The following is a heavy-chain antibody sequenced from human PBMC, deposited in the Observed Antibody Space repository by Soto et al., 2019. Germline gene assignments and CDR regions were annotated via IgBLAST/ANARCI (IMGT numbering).Heavy chain of an antibody. CDR2: VNAGNGNT. Sequence: QVQLVQSGAEVRKPGASVKVSCKASGYTFSTYAMHWVRQAPGQRLEWLGWVNAGNGNTKYSKKFQGRVTITRDTSASTGYMELSSLSSEDTAVYFCGRGYCTNGVCSRLYYRDVWGKGTTVTVSS. CDR1: GYTFSTYA. CDR3: GRGYCTNGVCSRLYYRDV. D-gene: IGHD2-8*01. V-gene: IGHV1-3*01. J-gene: IGHJ6*03.